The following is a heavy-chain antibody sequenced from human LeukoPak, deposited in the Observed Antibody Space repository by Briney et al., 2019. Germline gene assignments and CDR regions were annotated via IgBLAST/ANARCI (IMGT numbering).Heavy chain of an antibody. CDR3: TRGEWFDP. CDR1: GFTFSSYS. Sequence: GGSLRLSCAASGFTFSSYSMNWVRQASGKGLEWVGRIRSKANSYATAYSASVKGRFAISRDDSKNTTFLQMNSLKTEDTAVYYCTRGEWFDPWGQGTLVTVSS. J-gene: IGHJ5*02. V-gene: IGHV3-73*01. D-gene: IGHD3-16*01. CDR2: IRSKANSYAT.